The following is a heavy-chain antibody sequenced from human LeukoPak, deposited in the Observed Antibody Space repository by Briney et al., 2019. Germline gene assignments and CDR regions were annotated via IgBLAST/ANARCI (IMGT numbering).Heavy chain of an antibody. Sequence: GESLKISCQTFGYSFTNYWIGWVRQMPGKGMEWMGVIYPGDSRVRYNPSFQGQVTIPVDKSINTAYLQWLSLRASDSAMYYCACRDLSSTWSFPWGQGTLVTVSS. V-gene: IGHV5-51*01. J-gene: IGHJ5*02. CDR1: GYSFTNYW. D-gene: IGHD6-13*01. CDR3: ACRDLSSTWSFP. CDR2: IYPGDSRV.